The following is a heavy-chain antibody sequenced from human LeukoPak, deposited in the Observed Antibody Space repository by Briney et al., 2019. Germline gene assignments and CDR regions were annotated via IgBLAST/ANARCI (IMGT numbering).Heavy chain of an antibody. Sequence: SETLSLTCAVSGGSISTYFWNWIRQPPGKGLEWIGYIYYSGSTNYNPSLKSRVTMLVDTSKNQSSLKLSSVTAADTAVYYCARINERYYDKGAFDIWGQGTMVTVSS. CDR2: IYYSGST. D-gene: IGHD3-22*01. V-gene: IGHV4-59*01. CDR1: GGSISTYF. J-gene: IGHJ3*02. CDR3: ARINERYYDKGAFDI.